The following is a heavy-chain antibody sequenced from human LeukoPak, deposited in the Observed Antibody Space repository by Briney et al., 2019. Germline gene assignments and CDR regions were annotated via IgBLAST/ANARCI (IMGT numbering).Heavy chain of an antibody. D-gene: IGHD3-3*01. V-gene: IGHV3-49*01. CDR2: IRSKAYGGTT. CDR3: TRGSLRFLEWLSTTPLDY. Sequence: GGSLRLSCTASGFTFGDYAMSWFRQAPGKGLEWVGFIRSKAYGGTTEYAASVKGRFTISRDGSKSIAYLQMNSLKTEDTAVYYCTRGSLRFLEWLSTTPLDYWGQGTLVTVSS. J-gene: IGHJ4*02. CDR1: GFTFGDYA.